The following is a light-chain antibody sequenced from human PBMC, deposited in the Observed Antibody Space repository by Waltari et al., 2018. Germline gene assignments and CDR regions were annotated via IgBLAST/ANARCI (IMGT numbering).Light chain of an antibody. J-gene: IGKJ1*01. Sequence: DIQMTQSPSPLSASVGDRVTITCRASQSISSYLNWYQQTPGKAPKLLIYAASSLQSGVPARFSGSGSGTDFTLTIRSLQPEDFATYYCQPTYSTPPTCGQGTKVELK. CDR1: QSISSY. V-gene: IGKV1-39*01. CDR3: QPTYSTPPT. CDR2: AAS.